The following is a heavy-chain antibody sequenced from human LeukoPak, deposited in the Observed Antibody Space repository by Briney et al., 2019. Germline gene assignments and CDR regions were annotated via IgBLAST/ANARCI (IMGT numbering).Heavy chain of an antibody. CDR2: ISSSSSTI. CDR1: GFTFSSYS. V-gene: IGHV3-48*04. J-gene: IGHJ4*02. CDR3: AKDRGSGWLNFDY. D-gene: IGHD6-19*01. Sequence: PGGSLRLSCAASGFTFSSYSMNWVRQAPGKGLEWVSYISSSSSTIYYADSVKGRFTISRDNAKNSLYLQMNSLRAEDTAVYYCAKDRGSGWLNFDYWGQGTLVTVSS.